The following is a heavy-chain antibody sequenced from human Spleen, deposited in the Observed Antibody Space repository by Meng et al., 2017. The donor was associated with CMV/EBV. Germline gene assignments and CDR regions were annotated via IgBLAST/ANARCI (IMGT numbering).Heavy chain of an antibody. J-gene: IGHJ5*02. D-gene: IGHD3-10*01. V-gene: IGHV4-30-4*08. CDR3: ARGLGNNWFDP. CDR1: GGSISSDDYC. Sequence: CTVAGGSISSDDYCWSWIRQPPGKGLEWIGYIFYSGSTYYNPFFKSRLTISIDTSKNHFSLMLSSVTAADTAMYYCARGLGNNWFDPWGQGTLVTVSS. CDR2: IFYSGST.